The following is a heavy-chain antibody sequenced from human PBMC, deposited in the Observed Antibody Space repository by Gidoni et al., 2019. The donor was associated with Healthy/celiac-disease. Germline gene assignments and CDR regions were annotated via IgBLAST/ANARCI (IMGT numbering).Heavy chain of an antibody. CDR3: ARMDRDIVVVPAAVYNWFDP. CDR1: EYTVTGYY. D-gene: IGHD2-2*01. CDR2: INPISGGT. V-gene: IGHV1-2*06. J-gene: IGHJ5*02. Sequence: VQLVQSGAEVKKPGASVKGYCKASEYTVTGYYMHGVRQAPVPGLEWMGRINPISGGTNYAKKFEGRVTMTRDTSISTAYMELSRLRSDDTAVYYCARMDRDIVVVPAAVYNWFDPWGQGTLVTVSS.